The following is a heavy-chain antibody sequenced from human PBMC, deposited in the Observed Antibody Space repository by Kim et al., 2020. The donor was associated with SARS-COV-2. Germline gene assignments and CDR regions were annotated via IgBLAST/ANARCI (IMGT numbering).Heavy chain of an antibody. Sequence: GSTNYNPSLKSRVTISVDTSKNQFSLKLSSVTAADTAVYYCARKLRGFDPWGQGTLVTVSS. D-gene: IGHD3-10*01. CDR2: GST. V-gene: IGHV4-34*01. J-gene: IGHJ5*02. CDR3: ARKLRGFDP.